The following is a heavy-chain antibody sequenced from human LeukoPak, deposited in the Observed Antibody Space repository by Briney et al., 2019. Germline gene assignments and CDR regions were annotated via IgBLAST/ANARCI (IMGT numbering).Heavy chain of an antibody. D-gene: IGHD4-17*01. CDR3: ARTRTTVGLLDP. Sequence: SETLSLTCAVYGGSFSGYYWSWIRQPPGKGLEWIGEINHSGSTNYNPSLKSRVTISVDTSKNQFSLKLSSVTAADTAVYYCARTRTTVGLLDPWVQERLVSVCS. CDR1: GGSFSGYY. CDR2: INHSGST. J-gene: IGHJ5*02. V-gene: IGHV4-34*01.